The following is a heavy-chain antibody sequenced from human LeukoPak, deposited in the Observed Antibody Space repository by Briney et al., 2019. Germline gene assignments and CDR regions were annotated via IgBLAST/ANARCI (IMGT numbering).Heavy chain of an antibody. Sequence: ASVKVSCKASGYTFTSYAMNWVRQAPGQGLEWMGWINTNTGNPTYAQGFTGRFVFSLDTPVSTAYLQISSLKAEDTAVYYCASSYSSSWYGSAYYYGMDVWGQGTTVTVSS. V-gene: IGHV7-4-1*02. CDR2: INTNTGNP. D-gene: IGHD6-13*01. CDR3: ASSYSSSWYGSAYYYGMDV. CDR1: GYTFTSYA. J-gene: IGHJ6*02.